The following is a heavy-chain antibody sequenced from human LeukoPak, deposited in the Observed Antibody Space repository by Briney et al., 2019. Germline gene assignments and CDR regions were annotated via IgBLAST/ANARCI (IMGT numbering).Heavy chain of an antibody. CDR2: IDTYSGKT. J-gene: IGHJ5*02. D-gene: IGHD6-13*01. CDR3: ARDRGIAEADSFDP. Sequence: ASVKVSCKASGYTFTTDGISWVRQAPGQGLEWMGWIDTYSGKTNYAQKFQGRVTMTSDTSTSTAYMELRSLRSDDTAVYYCARDRGIAEADSFDPWGQGTLVTVSS. V-gene: IGHV1-18*01. CDR1: GYTFTTDG.